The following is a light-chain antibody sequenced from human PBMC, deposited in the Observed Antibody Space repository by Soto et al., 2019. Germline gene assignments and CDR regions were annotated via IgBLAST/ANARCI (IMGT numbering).Light chain of an antibody. V-gene: IGLV2-14*01. CDR2: DVS. Sequence: QSALTQPASVSGSPGQSITISCTGTSSDVGGYNYDSWYQQHPGTAPKLLIYDVSNRPSGVSDRFSGSKSGNTASLTISGLQAEDEADYYCSSYTSSSAPYYVFGTGTKLTVL. CDR3: SSYTSSSAPYYV. J-gene: IGLJ1*01. CDR1: SSDVGGYNY.